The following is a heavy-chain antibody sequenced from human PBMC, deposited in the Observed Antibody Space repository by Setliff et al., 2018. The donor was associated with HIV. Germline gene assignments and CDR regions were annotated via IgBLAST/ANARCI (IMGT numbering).Heavy chain of an antibody. V-gene: IGHV1-8*01. CDR2: MNPDSGLT. Sequence: ASVKVSCKASGYTFTNYDINWVRQVPGQGLEWMGRMNPDSGLTDYAPKLQGRVTISRDTSANTVYMELSSLRSEDTAVYYCARGGALTTDWYFDLWGRGTLVTVSS. D-gene: IGHD4-4*01. CDR1: GYTFTNYD. CDR3: ARGGALTTDWYFDL. J-gene: IGHJ2*01.